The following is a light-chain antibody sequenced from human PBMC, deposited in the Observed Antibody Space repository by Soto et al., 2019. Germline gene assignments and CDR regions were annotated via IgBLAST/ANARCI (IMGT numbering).Light chain of an antibody. CDR2: DVS. CDR1: SSDVGGYDY. CDR3: SSYTSSSTPYV. V-gene: IGLV2-14*03. J-gene: IGLJ1*01. Sequence: QSALPQPASVSGSPGQSITISCTGSSSDVGGYDYVSWYQHHPGKAPKLMIHDVSNRPSGVSNRFSGSKSGNTASLTISGLQAEDEADYYCSSYTSSSTPYVFGTGTKVTVL.